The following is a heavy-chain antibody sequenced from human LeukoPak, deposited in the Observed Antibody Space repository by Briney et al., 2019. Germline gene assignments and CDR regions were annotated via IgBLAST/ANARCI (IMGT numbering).Heavy chain of an antibody. Sequence: ASVKVSCKASGYSFTSYDINWVRQGTGPGREWMGCMNAISGNTDYTQKFQGRVTMTRNTSISTAYMELSSLRSEDTAVYYCARGPIGYCSGGSCLSPYYFDYWGQGTLVTVSS. CDR3: ARGPIGYCSGGSCLSPYYFDY. CDR2: MNAISGNT. D-gene: IGHD2-15*01. CDR1: GYSFTSYD. J-gene: IGHJ4*02. V-gene: IGHV1-8*01.